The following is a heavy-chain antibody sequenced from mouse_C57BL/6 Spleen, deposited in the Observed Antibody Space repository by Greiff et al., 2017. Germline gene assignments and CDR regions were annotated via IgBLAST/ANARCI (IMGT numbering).Heavy chain of an antibody. D-gene: IGHD2-2*01. CDR1: GYTFTSYW. CDR2: IHPNSGST. V-gene: IGHV1-64*01. Sequence: QVQLQQPGAELVKPGASVKLSCKASGYTFTSYWMHWVKQRPGQGLEWIGMIHPNSGSTNYNEKFKSKATLTVDKSSSTAYMQLSSLTSEDSAVYYCALYGYEKGFDYWGQGTTLTASS. CDR3: ALYGYEKGFDY. J-gene: IGHJ2*01.